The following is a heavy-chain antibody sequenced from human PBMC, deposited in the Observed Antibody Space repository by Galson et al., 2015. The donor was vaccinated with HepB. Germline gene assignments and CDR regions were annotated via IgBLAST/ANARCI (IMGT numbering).Heavy chain of an antibody. Sequence: SETLSLTCTVSGGSISSSSYYWGWIRQPPGKGLEWIGSIYYSGSTYYNPSLKSRATISVDTSKNQFSLKLSSVTAADTAVYYCARLIRYPDYYYYYYGMDVWGQGTTVTVSS. CDR3: ARLIRYPDYYYYYYGMDV. J-gene: IGHJ6*02. V-gene: IGHV4-39*01. CDR2: IYYSGST. D-gene: IGHD2-2*01. CDR1: GGSISSSSYY.